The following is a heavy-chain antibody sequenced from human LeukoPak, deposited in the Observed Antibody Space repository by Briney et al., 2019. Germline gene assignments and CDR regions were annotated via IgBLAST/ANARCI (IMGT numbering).Heavy chain of an antibody. D-gene: IGHD3-9*01. Sequence: GGSLRLSCAASGFTFSSYGMHWVRQAPGKGLEWVSGINWNGGSTGYADSVKGRFTISRDNAKNSLYLQMNSLRAEDTAVYYCARDAHYYDILTGYYRDYYYYYYMDVWGKGTTVTVSS. J-gene: IGHJ6*03. CDR1: GFTFSSYG. V-gene: IGHV3-20*04. CDR2: INWNGGST. CDR3: ARDAHYYDILTGYYRDYYYYYYMDV.